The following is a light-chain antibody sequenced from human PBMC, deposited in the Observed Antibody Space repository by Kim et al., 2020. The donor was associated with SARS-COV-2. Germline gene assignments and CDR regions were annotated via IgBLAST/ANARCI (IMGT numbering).Light chain of an antibody. V-gene: IGLV3-19*01. CDR3: NSRDSNDNVV. CDR1: SLRSYY. CDR2: GKN. Sequence: VALGQTVRITYQGDSLRSYYATWYQQKPGQAPILVIYGKNNRPSGIPDRFSCSSSGNTASLTITGTQAGDEADYYCNSRDSNDNVVFGGGTQLTVL. J-gene: IGLJ2*01.